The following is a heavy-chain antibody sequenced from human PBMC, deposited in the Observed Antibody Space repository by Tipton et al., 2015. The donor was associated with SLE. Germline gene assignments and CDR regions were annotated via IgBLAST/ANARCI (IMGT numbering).Heavy chain of an antibody. D-gene: IGHD3-9*01. CDR1: GFTFDDYA. V-gene: IGHV3-9*03. J-gene: IGHJ6*03. CDR2: INWNGDKI. Sequence: SLRLSCAASGFTFDDYAMHWIRQAPGKGLEWVSGINWNGDKIGYADSVRGRFTISRDNAKSSLYLQMNSLRPDDMGLYYCARDSRHFEPVGYMDVWGRGTTVTI. CDR3: ARDSRHFEPVGYMDV.